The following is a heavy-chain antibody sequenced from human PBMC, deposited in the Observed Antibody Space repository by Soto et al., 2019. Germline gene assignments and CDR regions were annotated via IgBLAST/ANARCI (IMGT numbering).Heavy chain of an antibody. CDR1: GGSISSYY. V-gene: IGHV4-59*08. CDR3: ARRYGSSFDY. Sequence: SETLSLTCTVSGGSISSYYWSWIRQPPGKGLEWIGYIYYSGSANYNPSLKSRVTISVDTSKNQFSLKLSSVTAADTAVYYCARRYGSSFDYWGQGTLVTVSS. CDR2: IYYSGSA. D-gene: IGHD6-13*01. J-gene: IGHJ4*02.